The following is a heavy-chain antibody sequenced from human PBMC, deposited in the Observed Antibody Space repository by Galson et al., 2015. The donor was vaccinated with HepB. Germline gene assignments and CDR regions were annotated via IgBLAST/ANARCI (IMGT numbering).Heavy chain of an antibody. CDR2: IRDSGDGT. J-gene: IGHJ4*02. CDR3: AKDLPGAGIYFDY. CDR1: GFTFSSYA. Sequence: SLRLSCAASGFTFSSYAMNWVRQAPGKGLEWVSTIRDSGDGTYYADSVKGRFTISRDISKSTMYLQMISLRVEDTAVYYCAKDLPGAGIYFDYWGQGILVTVSS. D-gene: IGHD6-13*01. V-gene: IGHV3-23*01.